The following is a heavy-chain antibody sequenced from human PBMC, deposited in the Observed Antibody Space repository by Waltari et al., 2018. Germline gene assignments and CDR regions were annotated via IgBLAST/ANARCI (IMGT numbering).Heavy chain of an antibody. CDR3: ARRLANGVWRVGFDP. D-gene: IGHD2-8*01. V-gene: IGHV4-39*07. J-gene: IGHJ5*02. CDR1: GGSISSGSYY. Sequence: QVQLQESGPGLVKPSQTLSLTCTVSGGSISSGSYYWSWIRQPPGKGLEWIGEINHSGSTNYNPSLKSRVTISVDTSKNQFSLKLSSVTAADTAVYYCARRLANGVWRVGFDPWGQGTLVTVSS. CDR2: INHSGST.